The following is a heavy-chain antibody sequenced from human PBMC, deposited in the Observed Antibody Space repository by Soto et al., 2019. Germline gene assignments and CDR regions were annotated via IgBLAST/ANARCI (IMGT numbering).Heavy chain of an antibody. CDR2: ISSSSSYI. CDR3: ARDGGAYGDYVSSPFDY. D-gene: IGHD4-17*01. CDR1: GFTFSSYS. V-gene: IGHV3-21*01. Sequence: EVQLVESGGGLVKPGGSLRLSCAASGFTFSSYSMNWVRQAPGKGLEWVSSISSSSSYIYYADSVKGRFTISRDNAKNSLYLQMNSLRAEDTAVYYCARDGGAYGDYVSSPFDYWGQGPLVTVSS. J-gene: IGHJ4*02.